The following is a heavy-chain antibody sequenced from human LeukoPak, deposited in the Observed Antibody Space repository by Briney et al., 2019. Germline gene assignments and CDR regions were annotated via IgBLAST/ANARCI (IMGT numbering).Heavy chain of an antibody. J-gene: IGHJ3*02. D-gene: IGHD2-2*01. V-gene: IGHV3-30*03. Sequence: GGSLRLSCAASGFTFSSYGMHWVRQAPGKGLEWVAVISYDGSNKYYADSVKGRFTISRDNSKNTLYLQMNSLRAEDTAVYYCAREGVAASAMAFDIWGQGTMVTVSS. CDR3: AREGVAASAMAFDI. CDR1: GFTFSSYG. CDR2: ISYDGSNK.